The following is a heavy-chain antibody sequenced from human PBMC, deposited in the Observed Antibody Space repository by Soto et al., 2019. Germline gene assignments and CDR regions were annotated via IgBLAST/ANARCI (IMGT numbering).Heavy chain of an antibody. D-gene: IGHD5-12*01. V-gene: IGHV1-46*01. CDR1: GYSFITSYH. J-gene: IGHJ3*02. CDR2: INPTGSMT. CDR3: ATDTGYEHDAFDI. Sequence: QVQLVQSGAEVKKPGASVKVSCKASGYSFITSYHMHWVRQAPGQGLEWMGIINPTGSMTRYSQKFQGRLTMTRDTSTATDYMELSNLTSEDTAVYFCATDTGYEHDAFDIWGQGTRVTVSS.